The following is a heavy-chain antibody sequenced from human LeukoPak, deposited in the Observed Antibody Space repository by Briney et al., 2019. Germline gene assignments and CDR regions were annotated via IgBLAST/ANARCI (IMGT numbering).Heavy chain of an antibody. CDR1: GFTFNMYG. D-gene: IGHD2-15*01. CDR2: IRYDGNNK. J-gene: IGHJ6*03. CDR3: AKTFCSGGTCYPYNYYYVDV. Sequence: GGSLRLSCVASGFTFNMYGMHWVRQAPGKGLEWVGIIRYDGNNKNNADSVKGRFTISRDNSKNTVYLQMNSLRPEDTAVYYCAKTFCSGGTCYPYNYYYVDVWGKGTAVTVSS. V-gene: IGHV3-30*02.